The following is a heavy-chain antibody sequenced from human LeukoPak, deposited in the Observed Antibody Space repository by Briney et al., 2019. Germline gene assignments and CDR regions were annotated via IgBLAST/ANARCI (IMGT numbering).Heavy chain of an antibody. Sequence: PGGSLRLSCAASGFTVSSNYMSWVRQAPGKGLEWVSVIYSGGSTYYADSVKGRFTISRDNSKNTLYLQMNSLRAEDTAVYYCARDGGYCSGGSCYSEGYYYYGMDVWGQGTTVTVSS. D-gene: IGHD2-15*01. CDR2: IYSGGST. CDR3: ARDGGYCSGGSCYSEGYYYYGMDV. J-gene: IGHJ6*02. CDR1: GFTVSSNY. V-gene: IGHV3-66*01.